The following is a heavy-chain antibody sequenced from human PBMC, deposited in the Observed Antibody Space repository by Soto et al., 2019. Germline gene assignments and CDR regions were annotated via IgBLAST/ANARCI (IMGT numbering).Heavy chain of an antibody. CDR2: ISAYNGNT. CDR1: GYTFTSYG. J-gene: IGHJ5*02. D-gene: IGHD3-3*01. Sequence: GASVKVSCKASGYTFTSYGISWVRQAPGQGLEWMGWISAYNGNTNYAQKLQGRVTMTTDTSTSTAYMELRSLRSDDTAVYYCARDSYSRYYDFWSGSVKYNWFDPWGQGTLVTVSS. V-gene: IGHV1-18*01. CDR3: ARDSYSRYYDFWSGSVKYNWFDP.